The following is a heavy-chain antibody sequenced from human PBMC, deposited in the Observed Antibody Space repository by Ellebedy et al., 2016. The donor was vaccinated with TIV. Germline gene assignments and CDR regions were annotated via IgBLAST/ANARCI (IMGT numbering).Heavy chain of an antibody. CDR2: TGDRGTSYTS. CDR3: AREEGGNYVGRAFNI. V-gene: IGHV3-72*01. Sequence: GGSLRLSXITSGFTLSAHYMDWVRQAPGKGLEWVGRTGDRGTSYTSQYAASVKGRFTISRDDSKNSLYLHMNSLKTEDTAVYYCAREEGGNYVGRAFNIWGPGTLVTVSS. CDR1: GFTLSAHY. J-gene: IGHJ3*02. D-gene: IGHD1-26*01.